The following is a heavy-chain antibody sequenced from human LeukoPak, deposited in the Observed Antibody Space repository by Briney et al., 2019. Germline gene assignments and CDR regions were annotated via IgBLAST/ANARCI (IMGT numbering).Heavy chain of an antibody. D-gene: IGHD2-2*01. CDR3: ARGNPPYQLLSRFDY. CDR1: GGTFSSYA. CDR2: IIPIFGTA. Sequence: SVKVSCEASGGTFSSYAISWVRQAPGQGLGWMGGIIPIFGTANYAQKFQGRVTITADESTSTAYMELSSLRSEDTAVYYCARGNPPYQLLSRFDYWGQGTLVTVSS. V-gene: IGHV1-69*13. J-gene: IGHJ4*02.